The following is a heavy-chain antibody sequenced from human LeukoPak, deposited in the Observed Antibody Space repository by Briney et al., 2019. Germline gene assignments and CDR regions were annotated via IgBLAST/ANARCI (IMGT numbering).Heavy chain of an antibody. V-gene: IGHV3-21*01. D-gene: IGHD3-10*01. CDR3: AREGNYYGSGSYYPSNDY. Sequence: PGGSLRLSCAASGFTFSSYSMNWLRQAPGKGLEWVSSISSSSSYIYYADSVKGRFTISRDNAKNSLYLQMNSLRAEDTAVYYCAREGNYYGSGSYYPSNDYWGQGTLVTVSS. J-gene: IGHJ4*02. CDR1: GFTFSSYS. CDR2: ISSSSSYI.